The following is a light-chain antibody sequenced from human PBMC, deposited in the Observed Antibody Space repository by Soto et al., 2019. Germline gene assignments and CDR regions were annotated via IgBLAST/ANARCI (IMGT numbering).Light chain of an antibody. Sequence: DIQMSQSPSTLSASVGGRVTITCRASQSISSWLAWYQQKPGKAPKLLIYQASSLESGVPSRFGGSGSGTEFTLTISSLQPDDFATYFCQQYNSYPWTFGQGTKVDIK. CDR1: QSISSW. V-gene: IGKV1-5*03. CDR2: QAS. J-gene: IGKJ1*01. CDR3: QQYNSYPWT.